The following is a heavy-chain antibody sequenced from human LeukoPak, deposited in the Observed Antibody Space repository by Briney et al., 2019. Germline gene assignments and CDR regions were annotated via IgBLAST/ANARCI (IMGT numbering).Heavy chain of an antibody. V-gene: IGHV4-38-2*01. D-gene: IGHD3-3*01. Sequence: SETLSLTCSVSGYSISSGYYWGWIRQPPGKGLEWIGTFFHDGTTYYNPSLKSRGTISVEKSKNQFSLRLNFVTAADTAVYYCARTIDDFRSGYYLALGYWGQGTLVTVSS. CDR1: GYSISSGYY. J-gene: IGHJ4*02. CDR2: FFHDGTT. CDR3: ARTIDDFRSGYYLALGY.